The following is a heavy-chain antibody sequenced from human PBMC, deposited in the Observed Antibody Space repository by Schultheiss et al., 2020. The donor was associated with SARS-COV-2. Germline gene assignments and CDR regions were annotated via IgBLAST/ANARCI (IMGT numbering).Heavy chain of an antibody. D-gene: IGHD2-21*02. V-gene: IGHV4-39*01. Sequence: GSLRLSCAVSGGSISSATYYWSWIRQHPGKGLEWIGHINNRGSTYYNPSLKSRVTISVDTSKNQLSLKLSSVTAADTAVYYCARLPFVVVTGPIYNWFDAWGQGALVTVSS. CDR1: GGSISSATYY. J-gene: IGHJ5*02. CDR2: INNRGST. CDR3: ARLPFVVVTGPIYNWFDA.